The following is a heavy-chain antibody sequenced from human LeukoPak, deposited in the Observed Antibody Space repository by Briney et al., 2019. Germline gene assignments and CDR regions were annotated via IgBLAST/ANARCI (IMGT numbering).Heavy chain of an antibody. V-gene: IGHV4-34*01. CDR3: VRGPSYYGGNSVRAFDI. CDR2: INHSGSA. CDR1: GGSFSGYY. D-gene: IGHD4-23*01. Sequence: PSETLSLTCAVYGGSFSGYYWSWIRQPPGKGLEWIGEINHSGSANYNPSLKSRVTISVDTSKNQFSLKLSSVTAADTAVYYCVRGPSYYGGNSVRAFDIWGQGTMVTVSS. J-gene: IGHJ3*02.